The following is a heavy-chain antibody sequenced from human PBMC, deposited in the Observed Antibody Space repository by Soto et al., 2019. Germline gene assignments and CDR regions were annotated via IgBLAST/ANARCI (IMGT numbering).Heavy chain of an antibody. V-gene: IGHV3-72*01. Sequence: EVQLVESGGTLVQSGGSLRLSCVASGFSFSDHYMDWVRQAPGKGLEWVGRSKANHQNFATEYAASVKGRLTISRDVSQNSVHLQMDSPQPEGTAVYFCSKEGEATGLDLWGQGTLVTVSS. CDR1: GFSFSDHY. CDR3: SKEGEATGLDL. CDR2: SKANHQNFAT. J-gene: IGHJ5*02. D-gene: IGHD1-26*01.